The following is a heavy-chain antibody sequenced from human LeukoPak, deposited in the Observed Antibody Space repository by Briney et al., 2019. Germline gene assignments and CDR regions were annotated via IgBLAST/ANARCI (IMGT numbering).Heavy chain of an antibody. V-gene: IGHV4-30-2*01. CDR1: GGSIRCGGYS. D-gene: IGHD3-9*01. Sequence: SQTLSLNCAVSGGSIRCGGYSWSWIRQPPGKGLEWIGYIYHSGTTCYNPSLKSRVTISVDRSKNQFPLKLSSVTAADTGVYCCARLPTGFPIWFDPWGQGILVTVSS. CDR2: IYHSGTT. J-gene: IGHJ5*02. CDR3: ARLPTGFPIWFDP.